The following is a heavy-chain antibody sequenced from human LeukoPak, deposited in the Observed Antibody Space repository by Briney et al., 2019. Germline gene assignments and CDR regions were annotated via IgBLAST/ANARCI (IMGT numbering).Heavy chain of an antibody. Sequence: ASVKVSCKASGYTFTSYDINWVRQATGQGLEWMGWMNPNSGNTGYAQKFQGRVTMTRNTSISTAYLQWSSLKASDTAMYYCARPSGYYGSGSYYFDFDYWGQGTLVTVSS. J-gene: IGHJ4*02. CDR1: GYTFTSYD. CDR2: MNPNSGNT. CDR3: ARPSGYYGSGSYYFDFDY. D-gene: IGHD3-10*01. V-gene: IGHV1-8*01.